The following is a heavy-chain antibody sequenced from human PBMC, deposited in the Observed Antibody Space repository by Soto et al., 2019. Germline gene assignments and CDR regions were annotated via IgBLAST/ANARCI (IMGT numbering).Heavy chain of an antibody. J-gene: IGHJ6*02. V-gene: IGHV1-69*13. CDR3: ASDYYGSGSYYTTYYYYGMDV. D-gene: IGHD3-10*01. Sequence: ASVKVSCKASGGTFSSYAISWVRQAPGQGLEWMGGIIPIFGTANYAQKFQGRVTITADESTSTAYMELSSLRSEDTAVYYCASDYYGSGSYYTTYYYYGMDVWGQGTTVTVSS. CDR1: GGTFSSYA. CDR2: IIPIFGTA.